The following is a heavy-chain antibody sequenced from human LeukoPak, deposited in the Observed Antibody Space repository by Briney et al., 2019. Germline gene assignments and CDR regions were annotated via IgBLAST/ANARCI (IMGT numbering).Heavy chain of an antibody. CDR2: ISYSGST. V-gene: IGHV4-30-4*08. J-gene: IGHJ4*02. Sequence: SETLSLTCTVSGGFISSGAYYWSWVRQPPGKGLEWIAYISYSGSTYYNPSLKSQVTISIDTSKNQFSLKLSSVTAADTAVYYCARDRGGLGATDYWGQGTLVTVSS. CDR3: ARDRGGLGATDY. CDR1: GGFISSGAYY. D-gene: IGHD1-26*01.